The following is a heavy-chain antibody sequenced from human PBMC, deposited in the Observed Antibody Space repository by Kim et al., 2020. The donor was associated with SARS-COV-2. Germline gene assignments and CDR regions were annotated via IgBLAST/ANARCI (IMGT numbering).Heavy chain of an antibody. CDR1: GGSISSYF. V-gene: IGHV4-59*08. J-gene: IGHJ2*01. D-gene: IGHD5-18*01. CDR2: LSNSGNT. Sequence: SETLSLTCTVSGGSISSYFWSWIRQPPGKGLEWIGFLSNSGNTKYNPSLKSRVTISVDTSKSHFSLRLNSVTAADTAVYYCARQAAMVGWYFDLWGRGTLVTVSS. CDR3: ARQAAMVGWYFDL.